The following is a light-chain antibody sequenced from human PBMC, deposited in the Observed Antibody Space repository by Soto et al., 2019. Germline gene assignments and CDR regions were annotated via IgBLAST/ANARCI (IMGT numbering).Light chain of an antibody. J-gene: IGKJ5*01. CDR2: DVS. CDR3: QQYDDLPIT. V-gene: IGKV1-33*01. CDR1: HDITNY. Sequence: DIQMTQSPSSLSVSVGDRVTITCQASHDITNYLNWYHQKPGKAPKLLIYDVSKLETGVPSRFSGSESGTVFTFTISGLQPEDIATYFWQQYDDLPITFGQGTRLDVK.